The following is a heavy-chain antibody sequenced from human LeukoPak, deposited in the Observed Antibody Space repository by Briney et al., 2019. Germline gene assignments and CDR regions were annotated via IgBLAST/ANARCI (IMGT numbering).Heavy chain of an antibody. J-gene: IGHJ4*02. CDR3: ARESQDRSSSYDY. CDR2: IYYSGST. CDR1: GGSISSYY. D-gene: IGHD6-13*01. Sequence: SETLSLTCTVSGGSISSYYWSWIRQPPGKGLEWIGYIYYSGSTNYNPSLTSRVTISVDTSKNQSSLKLSSVTAADTAVYYCARESQDRSSSYDYWGQGTLVTVSS. V-gene: IGHV4-59*01.